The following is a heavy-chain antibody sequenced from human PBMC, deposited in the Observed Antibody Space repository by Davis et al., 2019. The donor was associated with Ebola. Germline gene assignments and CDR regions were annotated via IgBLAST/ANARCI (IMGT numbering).Heavy chain of an antibody. Sequence: PGGSLRLSCAASGFIFRNYAMHWVRQAPGKGLEWVAVVSHSERERFYADSVKGRFTISRDNSENTRYLQRNSLTADDTSVYYCARAGFDEVLDYWGQGTPVTVSS. J-gene: IGHJ4*02. CDR1: GFIFRNYA. CDR3: ARAGFDEVLDY. D-gene: IGHD3-3*01. V-gene: IGHV3-30*04. CDR2: VSHSERER.